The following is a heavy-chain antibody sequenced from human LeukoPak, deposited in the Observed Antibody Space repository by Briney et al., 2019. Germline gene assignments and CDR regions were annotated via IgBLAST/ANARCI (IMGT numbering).Heavy chain of an antibody. CDR3: ARDRHDILTGYYNWFDP. CDR1: GYTFTGYY. CDR2: INPNSGGT. V-gene: IGHV1-2*02. J-gene: IGHJ5*02. D-gene: IGHD3-9*01. Sequence: ASVKVSCKASGYTFTGYYMHWVRQAPGQGLEWMGWINPNSGGTNYAQKFQGRVTMTRDTSISTAYVELSRLRSDDTAVYYCARDRHDILTGYYNWFDPWGQGTLVTVSS.